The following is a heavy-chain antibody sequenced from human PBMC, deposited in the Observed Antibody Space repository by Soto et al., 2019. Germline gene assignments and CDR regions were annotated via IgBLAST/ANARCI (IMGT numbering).Heavy chain of an antibody. CDR2: ISYDGRNE. J-gene: IGHJ5*02. V-gene: IGHV3-30*04. Sequence: QVQVVESGGGVVQPGRSLRLSCAASGFTFRNYAIHWVRQAPGKGLEWVAVISYDGRNEYYADSVRGRFTISRDNSKNTLFLQMNSLRAEDTAVYYCAKGEWYSSTWTASWGQGTLFTVSS. CDR3: AKGEWYSSTWTAS. D-gene: IGHD6-13*01. CDR1: GFTFRNYA.